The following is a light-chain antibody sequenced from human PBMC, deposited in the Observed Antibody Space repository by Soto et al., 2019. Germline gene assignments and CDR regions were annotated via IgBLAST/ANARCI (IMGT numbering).Light chain of an antibody. CDR3: GTWDSSLSASYV. CDR1: SSNIGNNY. CDR2: ENN. Sequence: QSALTQPPSVSAAPGQKVTISCSGSSSNIGNNYVSWYQQLPGTAPKLLIYENNKRPSGIPDRFSGSKSGTSATLGITGLQTGDEADYYCGTWDSSLSASYVFGTGTKLTVL. V-gene: IGLV1-51*02. J-gene: IGLJ1*01.